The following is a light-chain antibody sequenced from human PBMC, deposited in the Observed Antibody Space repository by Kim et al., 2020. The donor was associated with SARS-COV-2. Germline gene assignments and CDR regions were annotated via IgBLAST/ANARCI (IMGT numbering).Light chain of an antibody. V-gene: IGKV3-15*01. J-gene: IGKJ4*01. CDR2: GAS. Sequence: EKVMTQSPATLSVSPGERATLSCRASQSVSSNLAWYQQKPGQAPRLLIYGASTRATGVPARFSGSGSGTEFTLTISSLQSEDFAVYYCQQYDNWPSLTFGGGTKEDIK. CDR1: QSVSSN. CDR3: QQYDNWPSLT.